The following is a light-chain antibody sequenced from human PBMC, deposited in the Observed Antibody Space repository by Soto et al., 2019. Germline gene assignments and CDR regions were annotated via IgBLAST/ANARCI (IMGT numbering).Light chain of an antibody. J-gene: IGKJ1*01. CDR3: QQRSNWPPWT. CDR1: QSVSSY. Sequence: EIVLTQSPATLSLSPGERATLSCRDSQSVSSYLAWYQQKPGQAPRLLLYDASNRATGIPARFSGSGSGTDFTLTISSLEPEDFAVYYCQQRSNWPPWTFGQGTKVDIK. V-gene: IGKV3-11*01. CDR2: DAS.